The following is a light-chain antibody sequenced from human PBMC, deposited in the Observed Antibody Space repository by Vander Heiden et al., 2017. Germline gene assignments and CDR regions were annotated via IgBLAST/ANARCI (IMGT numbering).Light chain of an antibody. V-gene: IGLV1-40*01. Sequence: QSVLTQPPSVSGAPGRRVTISCTGSSSNIGAGYDVHWYQQLPGTAPNLLIYGNSNRPSGVPDRFSGSKSGTSASLAITGLQAEDEADYYCQSYDSSLSVYVVFGGGTKLTVL. CDR3: QSYDSSLSVYVV. CDR1: SSNIGAGYD. CDR2: GNS. J-gene: IGLJ2*01.